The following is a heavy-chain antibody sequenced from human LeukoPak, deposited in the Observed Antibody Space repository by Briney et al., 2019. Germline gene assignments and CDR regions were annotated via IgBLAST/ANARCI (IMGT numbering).Heavy chain of an antibody. J-gene: IGHJ3*02. V-gene: IGHV5-51*01. Sequence: GESLMISCKGSGYSFTSYWIAWVRQMPGKGLEWMGIIYPADSSTTYSPSFRGQVTISADKSINTAYLQWSSLKASDSAMYYCARDLDYGGNSDDFDIWGQGTMVTVSS. CDR1: GYSFTSYW. CDR2: IYPADSST. CDR3: ARDLDYGGNSDDFDI. D-gene: IGHD4-23*01.